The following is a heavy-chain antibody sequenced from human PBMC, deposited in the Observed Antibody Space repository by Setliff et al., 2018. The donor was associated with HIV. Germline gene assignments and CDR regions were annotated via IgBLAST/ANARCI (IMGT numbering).Heavy chain of an antibody. CDR2: ISPTGTGT. Sequence: GSLRLSCAASGFTFSGHSMSWVRQAPGKGLEWVSAISPTGTGTYYADSVRGRFTISRDNSKNTLYLQMNSLRPEDTAVYYCAKVDNGHCLSNSCRDFDYWGQGTLVTVSS. J-gene: IGHJ4*02. CDR3: AKVDNGHCLSNSCRDFDY. V-gene: IGHV3-23*01. CDR1: GFTFSGHS. D-gene: IGHD2-2*03.